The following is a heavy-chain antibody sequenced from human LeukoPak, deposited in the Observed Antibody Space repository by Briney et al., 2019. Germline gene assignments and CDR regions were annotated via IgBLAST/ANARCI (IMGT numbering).Heavy chain of an antibody. CDR3: TRGPYGVYSGDYYYHYMDV. D-gene: IGHD4-17*01. Sequence: SVKVSCKASGYTFTSYYMHWVRQAPGQGLEWMGGIIPISGTPNYAQKFQGRLTITADESTSTAYMELSSLRSDDTAVYYCTRGPYGVYSGDYYYHYMDVWGKGTTVTISS. V-gene: IGHV1-69*13. CDR2: IIPISGTP. CDR1: GYTFTSYY. J-gene: IGHJ6*03.